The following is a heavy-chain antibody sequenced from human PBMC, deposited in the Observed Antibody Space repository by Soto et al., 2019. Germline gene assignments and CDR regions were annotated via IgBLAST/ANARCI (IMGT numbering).Heavy chain of an antibody. D-gene: IGHD5-18*01. V-gene: IGHV1-2*02. CDR1: GYTFTGYY. Sequence: ASVKVSCKASGYTFTGYYMHWVRQAPGQGLEWMGWINPNSGGTNYAQKFQGRVTMTRDTSISTAYMELSRLRSDDTPVYYCARDRGYSYGYAHDAFDIWGQGTMVTVSS. CDR2: INPNSGGT. CDR3: ARDRGYSYGYAHDAFDI. J-gene: IGHJ3*02.